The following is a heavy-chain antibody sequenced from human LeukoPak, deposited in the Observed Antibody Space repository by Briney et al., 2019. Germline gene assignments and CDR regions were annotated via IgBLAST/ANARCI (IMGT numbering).Heavy chain of an antibody. CDR2: IYHSGST. CDR3: ARVGSARGWYFDL. Sequence: SETLSLTCTVSGGSVSSYYWSWIRQHPGKGLEWIGYIYHSGSTYYNPSLKSRVTTSVDTSKNQFSLRLSSVTAADTAVYYCARVGSARGWYFDLWGRGTLVTVSS. CDR1: GGSVSSYY. D-gene: IGHD2-15*01. J-gene: IGHJ2*01. V-gene: IGHV4-59*02.